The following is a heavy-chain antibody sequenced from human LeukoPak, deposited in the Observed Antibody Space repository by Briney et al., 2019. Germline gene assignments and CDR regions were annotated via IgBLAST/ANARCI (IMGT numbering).Heavy chain of an antibody. CDR2: MKPNSGNT. J-gene: IGHJ4*02. CDR3: ARCSTWSVSYYYFDY. V-gene: IGHV1-8*01. Sequence: ASVKVSCKTSGYTFTSYDIKCGREGTGERGGCMGWMKPNSGNTGYAQKFQGRVTSTRNTSISTAYMELSSLRSEDTAVYYCARCSTWSVSYYYFDYWGQGTLVTVSS. CDR1: GYTFTSYD. D-gene: IGHD3-3*01.